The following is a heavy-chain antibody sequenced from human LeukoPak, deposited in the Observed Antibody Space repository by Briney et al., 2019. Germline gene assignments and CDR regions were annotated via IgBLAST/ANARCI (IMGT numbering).Heavy chain of an antibody. CDR1: GYTFTGYY. V-gene: IGHV1-2*02. D-gene: IGHD2-2*02. J-gene: IGHJ6*03. Sequence: ASVKVSCKASGYTFTGYYMHWVRQAPGQGLEWMGWINPNSGGTNYAQKFQGRVTMTRDTSTSTAYMELSRLRSDDTAVYYCARGQKYCSSTSCYNYMDVWGKGTTVTVSS. CDR2: INPNSGGT. CDR3: ARGQKYCSSTSCYNYMDV.